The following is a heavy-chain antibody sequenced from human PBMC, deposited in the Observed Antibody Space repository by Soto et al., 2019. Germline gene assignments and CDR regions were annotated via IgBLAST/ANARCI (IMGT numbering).Heavy chain of an antibody. Sequence: GSLRLSCTASGFTFGDYAMSWFRQAPGKGLEWVGFIRSKAYGGTTEYAASVKGRFTISRDDSKSIAYLQMNSLKTEDTAVYYCTRGHALRYYPRFDYWGQGTLVTVSS. CDR3: TRGHALRYYPRFDY. CDR2: IRSKAYGGTT. CDR1: GFTFGDYA. J-gene: IGHJ4*02. V-gene: IGHV3-49*03. D-gene: IGHD3-22*01.